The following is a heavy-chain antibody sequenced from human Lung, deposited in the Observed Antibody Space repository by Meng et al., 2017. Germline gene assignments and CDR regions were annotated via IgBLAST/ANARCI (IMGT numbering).Heavy chain of an antibody. CDR3: ARGPTTMAHDFDY. V-gene: IGHV4-34*01. J-gene: IGHJ4*02. CDR2: INHGGST. D-gene: IGHD4-11*01. CDR1: GGSISGSY. Sequence: QVQLQPGGPGLLRPSDNLSLTCAVYGGSISGSYWSWIRQSPAKGLEWIGKINHGGSTNYNPSLESRVTISVDTPKNNLSLKLSSVTAADSAVYYCARGPTTMAHDFDYWGQGTLVTVSS.